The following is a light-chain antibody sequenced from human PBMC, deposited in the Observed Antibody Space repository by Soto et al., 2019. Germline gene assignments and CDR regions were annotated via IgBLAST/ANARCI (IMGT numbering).Light chain of an antibody. CDR2: DVN. J-gene: IGLJ1*01. CDR1: SSDVGGYHY. V-gene: IGLV2-11*01. Sequence: QSVLTQPRSVSGSPGQSVTISCTGTSSDVGGYHYVSWYQHHPGKAPKLVIFDVNRRPSGVPHRFSGSKSDNTASLTISGLQAEDQPDYHCCSYVGSYIYVFGTGTKVTVL. CDR3: CSYVGSYIYV.